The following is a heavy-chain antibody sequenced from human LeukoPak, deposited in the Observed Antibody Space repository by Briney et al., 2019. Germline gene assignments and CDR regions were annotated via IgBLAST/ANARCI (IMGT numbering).Heavy chain of an antibody. CDR1: GGTFSSYA. D-gene: IGHD3-22*01. CDR2: ISPIFGTA. Sequence: ASVKVSCKASGGTFSSYAISWVRQAPGQGLEWMGRISPIFGTANYAQKFQGRVTITADKSTSTAYMELSSLRSEDTAVYYCARESYSSGILYYFDYWGQGTLVTVSS. V-gene: IGHV1-69*06. J-gene: IGHJ4*02. CDR3: ARESYSSGILYYFDY.